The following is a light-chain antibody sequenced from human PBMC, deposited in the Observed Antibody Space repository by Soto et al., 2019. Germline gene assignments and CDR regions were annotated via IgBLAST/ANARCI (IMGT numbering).Light chain of an antibody. V-gene: IGKV3-11*01. Sequence: EIVLTQSPATLSLSPGERATLSCRASQSVSSYLAWYQQKPGQAPRLLIYDASNRATGITARFSGSGSGTDFTLTIRSLEPEDFAVYYCQQRSNWPPTFGQGTKLEIK. CDR1: QSVSSY. CDR2: DAS. J-gene: IGKJ2*01. CDR3: QQRSNWPPT.